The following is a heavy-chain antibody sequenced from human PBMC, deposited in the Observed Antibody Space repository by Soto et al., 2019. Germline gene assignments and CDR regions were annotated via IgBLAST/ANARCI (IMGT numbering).Heavy chain of an antibody. CDR3: ARDRGRGYSSLRGWFDP. CDR1: GGTFSSYA. J-gene: IGHJ5*02. V-gene: IGHV1-69*13. D-gene: IGHD6-13*01. Sequence: SVKVSCKTSGGTFSSYAISWVRQAPGQGLEWMGGIVPIVDTSTYAQKFQGRVTITADESTSTAYMELSSLRSEDTAVYYCARDRGRGYSSLRGWFDPWGQGTLVTVSS. CDR2: IVPIVDTS.